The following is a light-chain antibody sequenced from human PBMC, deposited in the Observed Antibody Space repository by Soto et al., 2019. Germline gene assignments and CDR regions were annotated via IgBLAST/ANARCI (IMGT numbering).Light chain of an antibody. CDR3: AAWDDSLNACV. J-gene: IGLJ1*01. CDR1: SSNIGSET. V-gene: IGLV1-44*01. CDR2: SSN. Sequence: QSALTQPASASGTPGQRVSISCSGISSNIGSETVNWYQQFPGTAPKLLIYSSNQRPSGVPDRFSGSKSGTSAFLDISGLQSEDEAEYYCAAWDDSLNACVFGTGTKVTVL.